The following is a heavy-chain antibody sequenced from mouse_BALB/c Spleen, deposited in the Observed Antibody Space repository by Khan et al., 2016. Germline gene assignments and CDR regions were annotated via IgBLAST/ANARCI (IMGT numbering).Heavy chain of an antibody. V-gene: IGHV3-2*02. CDR1: GYSITSDYA. CDR2: ISYSGST. Sequence: EVQLQESGPGLVKPSQSLSLTCTVTGYSITSDYAWNWIRQFPGNKLEWMGYISYSGSTSYNPSLKSRISITRDTSKNQFFLQLNSVTTEDTATYYCARDDYGAWFAYGGQGTLVTVSA. J-gene: IGHJ3*01. CDR3: ARDDYGAWFAY. D-gene: IGHD2-4*01.